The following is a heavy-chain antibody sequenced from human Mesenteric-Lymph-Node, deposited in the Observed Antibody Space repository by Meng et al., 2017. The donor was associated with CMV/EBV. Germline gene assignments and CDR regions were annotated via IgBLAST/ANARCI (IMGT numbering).Heavy chain of an antibody. CDR1: GFTFGRFL. CDR3: ARELEANDY. Sequence: LCLSCAASGFTFGRFLMPWVRPAPGKGLVWVSHIRGDGDDTNYADSVKGRFTISRDNAKNTLYLQMNNLRTEDTAVYYCARELEANDYWGQGTLVTVSS. V-gene: IGHV3-74*01. CDR2: IRGDGDDT. D-gene: IGHD1-1*01. J-gene: IGHJ4*02.